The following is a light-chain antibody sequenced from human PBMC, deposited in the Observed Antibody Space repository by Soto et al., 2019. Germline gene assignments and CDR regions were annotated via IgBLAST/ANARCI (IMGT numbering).Light chain of an antibody. V-gene: IGLV1-40*01. CDR3: QAYDRSLGGFVV. Sequence: QSVLTQPPSVSGAPGQRVTISCTGSSSNIGAGYDVHWYHQLPGTAPKLLISGSNNRPSGVPDRFSGSTSGTSASLAITGLQAEDEGAYYCQAYDRSLGGFVVFGGGTKLTVL. CDR2: GSN. CDR1: SSNIGAGYD. J-gene: IGLJ2*01.